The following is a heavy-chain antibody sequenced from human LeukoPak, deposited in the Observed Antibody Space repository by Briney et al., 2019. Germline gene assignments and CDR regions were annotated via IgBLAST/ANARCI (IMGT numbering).Heavy chain of an antibody. CDR3: ARYCSSTSCYGAFDI. D-gene: IGHD2-2*01. Sequence: ASVKVSCKASGYTFTGYYMHWVRQAPGQGLEWMGWINPNSGGTNYAQKFQGRVTMTRDTSISTAYMELSRLRSDDTAVYYCARYCSSTSCYGAFDIWGQGTMATVSS. J-gene: IGHJ3*02. CDR2: INPNSGGT. V-gene: IGHV1-2*02. CDR1: GYTFTGYY.